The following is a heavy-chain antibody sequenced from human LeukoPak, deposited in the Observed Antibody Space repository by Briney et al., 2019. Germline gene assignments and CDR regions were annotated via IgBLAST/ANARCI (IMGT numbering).Heavy chain of an antibody. D-gene: IGHD3-9*01. CDR3: AKPLTYYDRGAFDI. Sequence: GGTLRLSCAASGFTFSSYGMSWVRQAPGEGLEWVSAISGSGGSTYYADSVKGRFTISRDNSKNTLYLQMNSLRAEDTAVYYCAKPLTYYDRGAFDIWGQGTMVTVPS. J-gene: IGHJ3*02. V-gene: IGHV3-23*01. CDR1: GFTFSSYG. CDR2: ISGSGGST.